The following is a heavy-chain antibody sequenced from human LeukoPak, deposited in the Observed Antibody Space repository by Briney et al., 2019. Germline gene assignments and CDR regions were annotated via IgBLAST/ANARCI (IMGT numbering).Heavy chain of an antibody. CDR3: ARDQVRGSSSSYS. D-gene: IGHD6-6*01. CDR2: IGVSTDNT. CDR1: GFTFRKYA. J-gene: IGHJ4*02. Sequence: GGSLRLSCEGSGFTFRKYAMNWVRQAPGKGLEWVSAIGVSTDNTYYADSVKGRFTISRDNSKNTLYLQMNSLRAEDTAVYYCARDQVRGSSSSYSWGQGTLVTVSS. V-gene: IGHV3-23*01.